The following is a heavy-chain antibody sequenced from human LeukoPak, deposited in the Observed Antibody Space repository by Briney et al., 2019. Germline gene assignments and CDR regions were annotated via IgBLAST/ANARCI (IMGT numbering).Heavy chain of an antibody. Sequence: SETLSLTCTVSGGSINSFYWNWIRQPPGKGLEWIGDIYYTGSTNCNPSLKSRVTISVDTSKNQFSLKLSSVTAADTAVYYCTRAVSYSSDWSFYNYWGQGTLVTVSS. V-gene: IGHV4-59*01. CDR3: TRAVSYSSDWSFYNY. D-gene: IGHD6-19*01. CDR2: IYYTGST. J-gene: IGHJ4*02. CDR1: GGSINSFY.